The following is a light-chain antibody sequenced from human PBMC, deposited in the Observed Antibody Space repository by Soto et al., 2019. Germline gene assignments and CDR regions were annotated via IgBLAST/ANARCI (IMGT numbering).Light chain of an antibody. CDR1: TGAVTSDNY. V-gene: IGLV7-43*01. Sequence: QAVVTQDPSLTVSPGGTVTLTCASSTGAVTSDNYPNWVQQKPGQPPRPLIYSTSYRHSWTPARFSGSLLGGKSALTLSIVQPEDEADYYCLLYHGATQVFGGGTKLTVL. J-gene: IGLJ2*01. CDR3: LLYHGATQV. CDR2: STS.